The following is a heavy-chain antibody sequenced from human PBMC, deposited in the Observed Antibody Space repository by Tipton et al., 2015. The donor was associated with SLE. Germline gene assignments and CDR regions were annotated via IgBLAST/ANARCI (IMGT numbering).Heavy chain of an antibody. J-gene: IGHJ3*02. D-gene: IGHD3-9*01. V-gene: IGHV4-34*01. Sequence: TLSLTCAVYGGSFSGYSWNWIRQPPGKGLEWIGEINHSGSTNYKPSLKSRVTISVDTSKNQFSLKLSSVTAADTAVYYCASGILTGYAAFDIWGPGTMVTVSS. CDR2: INHSGST. CDR3: ASGILTGYAAFDI. CDR1: GGSFSGYS.